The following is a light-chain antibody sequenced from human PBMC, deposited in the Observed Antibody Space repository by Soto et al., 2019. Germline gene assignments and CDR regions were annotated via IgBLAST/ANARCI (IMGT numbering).Light chain of an antibody. J-gene: IGKJ4*01. V-gene: IGKV1-9*01. Sequence: DIPLTQSPSFLSASVGDRVTITCRASQGIGNYLAWYQQKPGKAPKLLIYAASTLQSGGPSRFSGSGSGTECTLTISSLQPEDFATYYCQQLNSYPLTFGGGTKVEIK. CDR3: QQLNSYPLT. CDR2: AAS. CDR1: QGIGNY.